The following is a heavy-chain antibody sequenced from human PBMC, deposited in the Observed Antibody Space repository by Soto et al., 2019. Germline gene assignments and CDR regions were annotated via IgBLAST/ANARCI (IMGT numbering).Heavy chain of an antibody. CDR3: AKATPHSGSYLGGVGY. J-gene: IGHJ4*02. V-gene: IGHV3-9*01. D-gene: IGHD1-26*01. Sequence: EVQLVESGGGLVQPGRSLRLSCAASGFTFDDYAMHWVRQAPGKGLEWVSGISWNSGSIGYADSVKGRFTISRDNAKNSLYLQMNSLRAEDTALYYCAKATPHSGSYLGGVGYWGQGTLVTVSS. CDR1: GFTFDDYA. CDR2: ISWNSGSI.